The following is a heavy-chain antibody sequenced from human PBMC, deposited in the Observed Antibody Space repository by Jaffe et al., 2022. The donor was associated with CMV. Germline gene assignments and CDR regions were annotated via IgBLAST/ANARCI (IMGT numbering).Heavy chain of an antibody. CDR2: ISSSGSTI. D-gene: IGHD6-19*01. V-gene: IGHV3-48*03. J-gene: IGHJ6*03. CDR3: ARDETGWAVAGYYYYYYMDV. CDR1: GFTFSSYE. Sequence: EVQLVESGGGLVQPGGSLRLSCAASGFTFSSYEMNWVRQAPGKGLEWVSYISSSGSTIYYADSVKGRFTISRDNAKNSLYLQMNSLRAEDTAVYYCARDETGWAVAGYYYYYYMDVWGKGTTVTVSS.